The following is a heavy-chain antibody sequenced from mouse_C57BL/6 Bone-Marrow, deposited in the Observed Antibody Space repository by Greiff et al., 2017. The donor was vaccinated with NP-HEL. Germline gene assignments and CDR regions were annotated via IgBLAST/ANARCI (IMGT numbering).Heavy chain of an antibody. CDR3: TREDYGSSYEGWYFDV. CDR1: GFTFSSYA. Sequence: EVKLVESGEGLVKPGGSLKLSCAASGFTFSSYAMSWVRQTPEKRLEWVAYISSGGDYIYYADTVKGRFTISRDNARNTLYLQMSSLKTEDTAMYYCTREDYGSSYEGWYFDVRGTGTTVTVSS. CDR2: ISSGGDYI. D-gene: IGHD1-1*01. V-gene: IGHV5-9-1*02. J-gene: IGHJ1*03.